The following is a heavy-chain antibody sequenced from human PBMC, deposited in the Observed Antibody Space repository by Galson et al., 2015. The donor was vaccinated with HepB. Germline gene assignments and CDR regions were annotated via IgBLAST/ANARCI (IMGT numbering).Heavy chain of an antibody. CDR1: GLSVGNAW. CDR2: IKSRVDSGTT. Sequence: SLRLSCAASGLSVGNAWISWVRQAPGKGLEWVGRIKSRVDSGTTDHPASVKGRFTISRDDSKNTVYLQMNSLETEDTAVYYCNTEQRMTFTIFGGSSCFDNWGLGTLVTVSS. V-gene: IGHV3-15*01. CDR3: NTEQRMTFTIFGGSSCFDN. J-gene: IGHJ4*02. D-gene: IGHD3-3*01.